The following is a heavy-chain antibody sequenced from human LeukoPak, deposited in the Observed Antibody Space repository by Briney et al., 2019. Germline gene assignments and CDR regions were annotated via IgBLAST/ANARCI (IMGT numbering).Heavy chain of an antibody. CDR2: ISYDGSNK. CDR3: ASSGSSLFDY. Sequence: GRSLRLSCAASGFTFSSCGMHWVRQAPGKGLEWVAVISYDGSNKYYADSVKGRFTISRDNSKNTLYLQMNSLRAEDTAVYYCASSGSSLFDYWGQGTLVTVSS. D-gene: IGHD1-26*01. J-gene: IGHJ4*02. V-gene: IGHV3-30*03. CDR1: GFTFSSCG.